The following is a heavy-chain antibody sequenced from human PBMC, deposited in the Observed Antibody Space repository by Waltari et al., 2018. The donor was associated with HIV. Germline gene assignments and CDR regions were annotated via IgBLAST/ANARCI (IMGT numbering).Heavy chain of an antibody. CDR3: AKDLKARGIDPSLLDT. CDR2: IPYDGTDE. V-gene: IGHV3-30*02. J-gene: IGHJ1*01. CDR1: GFSFRSFG. Sequence: VRLVESGGGVIKLGVSLRLSCAAPGFSFRSFGLHWVRQAPGRGLEWLAFIPYDGTDEYYLESVKARFTISRDNSKNTLFLQMSGLRTDDTAYYFCAKDLKARGIDPSLLDTCGQGTLVTVSS. D-gene: IGHD3-10*01.